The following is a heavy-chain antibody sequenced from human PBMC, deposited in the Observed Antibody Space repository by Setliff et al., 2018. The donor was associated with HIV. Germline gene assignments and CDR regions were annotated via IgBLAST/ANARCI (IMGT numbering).Heavy chain of an antibody. CDR1: GGSINSSSYY. V-gene: IGHV4-39*01. J-gene: IGHJ6*04. CDR3: SKRYSDFWSGQTDV. Sequence: PSETLSLTCIVSGGSINSSSYYWAWIRQPPGKGLEWIGSFYYSGNTYYNPSLKSRVTISVDTSQNQMSLKLRRVTAADTAVYYCSKRYSDFWSGQTDVWGKGTTVTVSS. CDR2: FYYSGNT. D-gene: IGHD3-3*01.